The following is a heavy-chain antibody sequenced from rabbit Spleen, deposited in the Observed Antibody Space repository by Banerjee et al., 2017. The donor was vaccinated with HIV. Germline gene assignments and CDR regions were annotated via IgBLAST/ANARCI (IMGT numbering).Heavy chain of an antibody. CDR2: IYTRTGTT. CDR1: GFDLSSYCY. CDR3: ARDTGSSFSSYGMDL. V-gene: IGHV1S40*01. J-gene: IGHJ6*01. Sequence: QSLEESGGGLVKPGGTLTLTCTASGFDLSSYCYMCWVRQAPGKGLELIACIYTRTGTTYFASWAKGRFTCSKTSSTTVTLQMTSLTVADTATYFCARDTGSSFSSYGMDLWGPGTLVTVS. D-gene: IGHD8-1*01.